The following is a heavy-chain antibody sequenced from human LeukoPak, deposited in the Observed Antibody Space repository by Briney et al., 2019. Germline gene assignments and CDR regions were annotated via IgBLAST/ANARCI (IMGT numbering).Heavy chain of an antibody. CDR1: GGSISSSSYY. V-gene: IGHV4-39*01. CDR2: IYYSGST. CDR3: ETLHCSGGRCYTDAYSYGFSYGY. D-gene: IGHD2-15*01. Sequence: PSETLSLTCTVSGGSISSSSYYWGWIRQPPGKGLEWSGSIYYSGSTYYNPSLKSRVTISVETSKNQFSLKLSSVTAADTAVYYCETLHCSGGRCYTDAYSYGFSYGYWGEGTLVTVSS. J-gene: IGHJ4*02.